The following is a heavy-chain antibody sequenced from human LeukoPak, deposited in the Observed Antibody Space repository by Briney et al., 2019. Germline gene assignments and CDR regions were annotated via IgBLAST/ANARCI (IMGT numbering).Heavy chain of an antibody. D-gene: IGHD3-9*01. J-gene: IGHJ4*02. CDR2: ISSSGSTI. CDR1: GFTFSSYE. Sequence: GGSLRLSCAASGFTFSSYEMNWVRQAPGKGLEWVSYISSSGSTIYYADSVKGRFTISRDNAKNSLYLQMNSLRAEDTAVYYCAREGDDTLTGYYASDWGQGTLVTVSS. CDR3: AREGDDTLTGYYASD. V-gene: IGHV3-48*03.